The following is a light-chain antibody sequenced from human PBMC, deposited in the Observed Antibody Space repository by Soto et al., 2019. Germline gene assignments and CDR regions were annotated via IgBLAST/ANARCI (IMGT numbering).Light chain of an antibody. J-gene: IGLJ1*01. CDR1: SSNIGAGYD. CDR2: ANS. CDR3: KSYDSSLSGFYV. Sequence: QSVLTQPPSVSGAPGQRVTISCTGSSSNIGAGYDVPWYQQLPGTAPKLLIYANSNRPSGVPDRFSGSKSGTSASLAITGLEAEDEADYECKSYDSSLSGFYVFGTGTKLTVL. V-gene: IGLV1-40*01.